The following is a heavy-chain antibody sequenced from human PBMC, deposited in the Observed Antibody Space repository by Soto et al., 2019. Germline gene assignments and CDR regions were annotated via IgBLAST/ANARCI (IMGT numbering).Heavy chain of an antibody. V-gene: IGHV3-21*01. D-gene: IGHD6-13*01. CDR2: ISSSSSYI. Sequence: GGSLILPSPPSGLTLGIYTMSWVRRAPGRGLEWVSSISSSSSYIYYADSVKGRFTISRDNAKNSLYLQMNSLRAEDTAVYYCATDTDSSSWYKGWFDPWGQGTLVTVSS. CDR3: ATDTDSSSWYKGWFDP. CDR1: GLTLGIYT. J-gene: IGHJ5*02.